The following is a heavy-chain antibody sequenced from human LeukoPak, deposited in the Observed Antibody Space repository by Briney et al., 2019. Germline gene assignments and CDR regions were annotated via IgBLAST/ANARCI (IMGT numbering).Heavy chain of an antibody. J-gene: IGHJ4*02. CDR3: VTRASVNGKTRF. D-gene: IGHD1/OR15-1a*01. Sequence: GXSLRLSCAASGLPFSTYSMNWVRQAQGKGLEWVSTISRTSSYIYEAASVKGRFTISRDNANNSLYPQMNNVRDDDTAVYYCVTRASVNGKTRFWGQGTLVTVSS. CDR2: ISRTSSYI. V-gene: IGHV3-21*01. CDR1: GLPFSTYS.